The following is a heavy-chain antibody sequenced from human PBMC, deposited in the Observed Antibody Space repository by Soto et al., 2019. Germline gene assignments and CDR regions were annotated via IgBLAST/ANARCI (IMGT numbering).Heavy chain of an antibody. V-gene: IGHV4-39*01. Sequence: QLQLQESGPGLVKPSETLSLTCTVSGGSISSGSFYWGWIRQPPGKGLEWIGSIYYTRNTYYNPSLKSRVTISVDSSKNQFSLTLSSVTAADTAVYYCARHWEQWLGYIDYWGQGTLVAVSS. CDR2: IYYTRNT. CDR1: GGSISSGSFY. D-gene: IGHD6-19*01. CDR3: ARHWEQWLGYIDY. J-gene: IGHJ4*02.